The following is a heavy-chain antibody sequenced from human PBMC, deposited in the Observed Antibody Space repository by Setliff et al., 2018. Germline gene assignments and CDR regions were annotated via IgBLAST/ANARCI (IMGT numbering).Heavy chain of an antibody. D-gene: IGHD5-12*01. CDR2: IFYTGST. CDR3: ARFLNPRDGYQNSPGFDF. J-gene: IGHJ4*02. V-gene: IGHV4-39*01. CDR1: NGSISSGNYF. Sequence: SETLSLTCTVSNGSISSGNYFWGWIRQPPGKGLEWMGSIFYTGSTYYSPSLKSRVTMSIDTSKNQFSLNLNSVTAADTAVYYCARFLNPRDGYQNSPGFDFWGQGTLVTVSS.